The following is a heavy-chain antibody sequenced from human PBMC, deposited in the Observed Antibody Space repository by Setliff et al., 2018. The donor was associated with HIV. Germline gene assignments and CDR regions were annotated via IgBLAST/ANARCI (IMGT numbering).Heavy chain of an antibody. J-gene: IGHJ6*04. D-gene: IGHD3-10*01. Sequence: GASVKVSCKASGHKFTNVDIHWLRRATGQGLEWMGWMNPNTGVSGYALKFKARVTMTRDTSISTAYMELSSLTSEDTAVYCCARGKGVGGVVITGGLDVWGKVTTVTVSS. V-gene: IGHV1-8*01. CDR3: ARGKGVGGVVITGGLDV. CDR2: MNPNTGVS. CDR1: GHKFTNVD.